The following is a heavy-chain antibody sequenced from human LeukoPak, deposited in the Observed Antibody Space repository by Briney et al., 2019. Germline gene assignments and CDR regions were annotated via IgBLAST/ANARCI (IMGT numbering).Heavy chain of an antibody. Sequence: PSETLSLTCTVSGGSISSSSYYWSWIRQPPGKGLEWIGEINHSGSTNYNPSLKSRVTISVDTSKNQFSLKLSSVTAADTAVYYCARGPDSSGYYVSRWFDPWGQGTLVTVSS. CDR1: GGSISSSSYY. D-gene: IGHD3-22*01. CDR3: ARGPDSSGYYVSRWFDP. V-gene: IGHV4-39*07. CDR2: INHSGST. J-gene: IGHJ5*02.